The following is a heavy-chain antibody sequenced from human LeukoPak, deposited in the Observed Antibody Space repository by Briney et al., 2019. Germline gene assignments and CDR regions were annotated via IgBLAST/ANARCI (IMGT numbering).Heavy chain of an antibody. J-gene: IGHJ5*02. V-gene: IGHV4-61*08. D-gene: IGHD2-15*01. Sequence: PSETLSLTCTVSGGSISSGGYYWSWIRQHPGKGLEWIGYIYYSGSTNYNPSLKSRVTISVDTSKNQFSLKLSSVTAADTAVYYCARERNDLGYCSGGSCYSAGNWFDPWGQGTLVTVSS. CDR1: GGSISSGGYY. CDR2: IYYSGST. CDR3: ARERNDLGYCSGGSCYSAGNWFDP.